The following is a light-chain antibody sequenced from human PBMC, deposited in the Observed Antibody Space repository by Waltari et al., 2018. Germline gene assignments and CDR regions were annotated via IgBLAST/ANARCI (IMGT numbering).Light chain of an antibody. V-gene: IGKV3-20*01. CDR3: QQYYDVPYT. J-gene: IGKJ2*01. CDR1: QSVSSSY. CDR2: GAS. Sequence: EIVLTQSPGTLSLSPGERATLSCRASQSVSSSYLAWYQQKPGQAPRLLIYGASSRATGIPDRFSGSGSGTDFTLTINSLQAEDVAFYYCQQYYDVPYTFGRGTRLEIK.